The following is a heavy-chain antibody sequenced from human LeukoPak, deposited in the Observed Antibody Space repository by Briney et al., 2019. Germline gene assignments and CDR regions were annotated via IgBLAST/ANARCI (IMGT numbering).Heavy chain of an antibody. D-gene: IGHD3-10*02. Sequence: GGSLRLSCAASGFTFSSYEMNWVRQAPGKGLEWVSYISSSGSIIYYADSVKGRFTISRDNAKNSLYLQMNSLRAEDTAVYYCAELGITMIGGVCGKGTTVTISS. J-gene: IGHJ6*04. V-gene: IGHV3-48*03. CDR1: GFTFSSYE. CDR3: AELGITMIGGV. CDR2: ISSSGSII.